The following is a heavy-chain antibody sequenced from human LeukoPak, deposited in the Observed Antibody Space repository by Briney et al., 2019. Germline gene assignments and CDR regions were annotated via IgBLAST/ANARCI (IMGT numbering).Heavy chain of an antibody. CDR1: GFTFSTYA. CDR3: AKSYYGSGSYYKPPFDY. D-gene: IGHD3-10*01. CDR2: ISGSGGST. Sequence: GGSLRLSCAGSGFTFSTYAMSWVRQAPGKGLEWVSAISGSGGSTYYADSVKGRFTISRDNSKNTLYLQMNSLRAEDTAVYYCAKSYYGSGSYYKPPFDYWGQGTLVTVSS. V-gene: IGHV3-23*01. J-gene: IGHJ4*02.